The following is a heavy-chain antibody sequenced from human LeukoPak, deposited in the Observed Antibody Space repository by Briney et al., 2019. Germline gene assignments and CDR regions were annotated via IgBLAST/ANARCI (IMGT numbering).Heavy chain of an antibody. V-gene: IGHV1-2*02. Sequence: ASVKVSCKASGYTLSTYYLHWMRQAPGQGLEWMGWINPNSGGTNYAQKFQGRVTMTRDTSISTAYMELSRLRSDDTAVYYCATGRWGVDYWGQGTLVTVSS. J-gene: IGHJ4*02. CDR1: GYTLSTYY. D-gene: IGHD3-16*01. CDR2: INPNSGGT. CDR3: ATGRWGVDY.